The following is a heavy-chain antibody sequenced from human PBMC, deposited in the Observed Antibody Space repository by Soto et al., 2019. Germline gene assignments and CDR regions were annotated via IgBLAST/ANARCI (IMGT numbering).Heavy chain of an antibody. J-gene: IGHJ4*02. CDR1: GYTFTRNA. V-gene: IGHV1-3*01. Sequence: QVQLVQSGAEVKKPGASVKVSCKASGYTFTRNAIHWVRQAPGQRLEGIGKIDAGNGNTKYSQKFQGRVTITRDTSASADYMELSTLGSKDTSIYYCARSETDYSTFDYWGQGTLVTVSS. CDR2: IDAGNGNT. CDR3: ARSETDYSTFDY. D-gene: IGHD3-9*01.